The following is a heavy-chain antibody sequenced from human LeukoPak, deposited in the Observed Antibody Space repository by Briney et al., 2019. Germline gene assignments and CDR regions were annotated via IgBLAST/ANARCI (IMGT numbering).Heavy chain of an antibody. J-gene: IGHJ4*02. V-gene: IGHV1-18*01. Sequence: GASVKVSCKASGYTFTSYGISWVRQAPGQGLEWMGWISAYNGNTNYAQKLQGRVTMTTDTSTSTAYMELRSLRSDDTAVYYCARGAGRDGYQGGLDYWGQGTLVTVSS. CDR2: ISAYNGNT. CDR3: ARGAGRDGYQGGLDY. D-gene: IGHD5-24*01. CDR1: GYTFTSYG.